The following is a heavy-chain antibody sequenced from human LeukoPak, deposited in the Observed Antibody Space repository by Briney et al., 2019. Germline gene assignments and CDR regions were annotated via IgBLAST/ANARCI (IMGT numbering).Heavy chain of an antibody. CDR3: ARGKGVAVNPLDY. D-gene: IGHD4-11*01. Sequence: PSQTLSLTCTVSGGSISSGGYYWSWIRQHPGKGLVWIGYIYYSGSTYYNPSLKSRVIISVDTSKNQFSLKLSSVTAADTAVYFCARGKGVAVNPLDYWGQGTQVTVSS. V-gene: IGHV4-31*03. CDR1: GGSISSGGYY. J-gene: IGHJ4*02. CDR2: IYYSGST.